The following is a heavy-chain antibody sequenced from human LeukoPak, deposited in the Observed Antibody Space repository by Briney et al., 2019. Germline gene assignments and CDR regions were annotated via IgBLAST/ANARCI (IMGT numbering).Heavy chain of an antibody. V-gene: IGHV4-61*02. CDR1: GGSISSGSYY. CDR2: IYTSGST. J-gene: IGHJ6*03. Sequence: PSETLSLTSTVSGGSISSGSYYWSWIRQPAGKGLEWIGRIYTSGSTNYNPSLKSRVTISVDTSKNQFSLKLSSVTAADMAVYYCAREGHYYDSSGYPNYYYYYMDVWGKGTTVTVSS. CDR3: AREGHYYDSSGYPNYYYYYMDV. D-gene: IGHD3-22*01.